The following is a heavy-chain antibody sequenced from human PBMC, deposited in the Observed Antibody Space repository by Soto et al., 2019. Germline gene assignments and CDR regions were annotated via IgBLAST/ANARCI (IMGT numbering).Heavy chain of an antibody. J-gene: IGHJ5*02. D-gene: IGHD1-1*01. CDR2: FYYSGST. CDR3: ARGAMTGKMSWYDP. Sequence: QLQLQESGPGLVKPSETLSLTCTVSGDSISSRNYYWAWIRQPPGKGLEWIGGFYYSGSTYHYNPSLKSRVTISADTSKTHFSLNLSSVTVADTAVYYCARGAMTGKMSWYDPWGQGSLVTVSS. CDR1: GDSISSRNYY. V-gene: IGHV4-39*02.